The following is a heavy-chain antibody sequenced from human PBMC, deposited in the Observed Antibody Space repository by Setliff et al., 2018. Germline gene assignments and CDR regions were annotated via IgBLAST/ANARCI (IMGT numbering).Heavy chain of an antibody. D-gene: IGHD2-15*01. J-gene: IGHJ4*02. CDR1: GDSIYNHF. CDR2: IYSTGST. CDR3: ARGLNSVSWTFAY. Sequence: SETLSLTCTVSGDSIYNHFWSWVRQPPGKGLEWIGYIYSTGSTNYNPSLKSRVAISIDTSKNQFSLKVNSVTAADTAIYYCARGLNSVSWTFAYWGQGSRVTVS. V-gene: IGHV4-4*08.